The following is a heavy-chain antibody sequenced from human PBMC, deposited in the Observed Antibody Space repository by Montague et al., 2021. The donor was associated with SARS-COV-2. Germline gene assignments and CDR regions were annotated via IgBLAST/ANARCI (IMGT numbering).Heavy chain of an antibody. J-gene: IGHJ4*02. CDR1: GASISSGGYY. Sequence: TLSLTCTVSGASISSGGYYWSWIRQHPEKGLEWIGYIYYSGSTYYNPSLKSRVTISVDTSKNQFSLKLSSVTAADTAVYYCARVRGLTIFGVVGPFDYWGQGTLVTVSS. D-gene: IGHD3-3*01. V-gene: IGHV4-31*03. CDR2: IYYSGST. CDR3: ARVRGLTIFGVVGPFDY.